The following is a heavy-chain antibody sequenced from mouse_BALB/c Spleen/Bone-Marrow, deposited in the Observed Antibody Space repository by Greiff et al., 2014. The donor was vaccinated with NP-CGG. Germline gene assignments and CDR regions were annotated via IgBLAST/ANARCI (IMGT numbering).Heavy chain of an antibody. CDR3: VRSGSSSGYFDY. CDR1: GFTFSSFG. V-gene: IGHV5-17*02. J-gene: IGHJ2*01. D-gene: IGHD1-1*01. Sequence: DVKLVESGGGLVQPGGSRKLSCAASGFTFSSFGMHWVRQAPEKGLEWVAYISSGSSTIYYGDTVMGRFTISRDNPKNTLFLQMTSLRSEDTATYYCVRSGSSSGYFDYWGQGTTLTASS. CDR2: ISSGSSTI.